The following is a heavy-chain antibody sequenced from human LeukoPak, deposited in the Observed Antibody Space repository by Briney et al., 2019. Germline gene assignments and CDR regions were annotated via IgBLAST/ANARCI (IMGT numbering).Heavy chain of an antibody. CDR1: GYTFTGYY. J-gene: IGHJ4*02. V-gene: IGHV1-2*06. CDR2: INPNSGGT. Sequence: ASVKVSCKASGYTFTGYYMHWVRQAPGQGLEWMGRINPNSGGTNYAQKFQGRVTMARDTSISTAYRELSRLRSDDTAVYYCGIAGVVTTIDYWGQGTLVTVSS. D-gene: IGHD3-3*01. CDR3: GIAGVVTTIDY.